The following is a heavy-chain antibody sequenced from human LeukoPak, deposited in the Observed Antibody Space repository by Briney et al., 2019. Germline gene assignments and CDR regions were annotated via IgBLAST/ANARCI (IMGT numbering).Heavy chain of an antibody. V-gene: IGHV4-59*08. CDR2: IYYSGST. CDR1: GGSISSYY. Sequence: PSETLSLTCTVSGGSISSYYWSWIRQPPGKGLEWIGYIYYSGSTNYNPSLKSRVTISVDTSKNQFSLKLSSVTAADTAVYYCARLMLPATAYCGGDCSPGSFDYWSQGTLVTVSS. CDR3: ARLMLPATAYCGGDCSPGSFDY. J-gene: IGHJ4*02. D-gene: IGHD2-21*02.